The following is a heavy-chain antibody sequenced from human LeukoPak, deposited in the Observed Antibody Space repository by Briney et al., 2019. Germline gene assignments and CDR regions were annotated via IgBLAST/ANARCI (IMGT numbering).Heavy chain of an antibody. CDR2: MNPNSGNT. CDR3: ARSMVRGAPNWFDP. CDR1: GYPFTSYD. Sequence: ASVKVSCKASGYPFTSYDINWVQQATGQGLEWMGWMNPNSGNTGYAQKFQGRVTMTRNTSISTAYMELSSLRSEDTAVYYCARSMVRGAPNWFDPWGQGTLVTVSS. V-gene: IGHV1-8*01. D-gene: IGHD3-10*01. J-gene: IGHJ5*02.